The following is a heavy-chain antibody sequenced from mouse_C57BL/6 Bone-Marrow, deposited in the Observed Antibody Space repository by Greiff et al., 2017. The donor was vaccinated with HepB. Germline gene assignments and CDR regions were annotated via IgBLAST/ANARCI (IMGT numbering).Heavy chain of an antibody. CDR2: IDPSDSYT. D-gene: IGHD3-3*01. V-gene: IGHV1-69*01. Sequence: QVQLQQPGAELVMPGASVKLSCKASGYTFTSYWMHRVKQRPGQGLEWIGEIDPSDSYTNYNQKFKGNSTLTVDKSSSTAYMQLNSLTSEDSAVYYCAAKPGQNCAMDYWGRGTSVTVSS. CDR3: AAKPGQNCAMDY. J-gene: IGHJ4*01. CDR1: GYTFTSYW.